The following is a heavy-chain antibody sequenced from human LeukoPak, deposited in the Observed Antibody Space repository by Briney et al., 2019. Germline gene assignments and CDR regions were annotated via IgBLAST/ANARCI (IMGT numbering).Heavy chain of an antibody. CDR1: GFTFGDYA. D-gene: IGHD1-1*01. V-gene: IGHV3-49*04. Sequence: PGGSLRLSCTASGFTFGDYAMSWVRQAPGKGLEWVGFIRSKAYGGTTEYAASVKGRFTISRDDSKSIAYLQMNSLKTEDTAVYYCSRGGANSPFDYWGQGTLVTVSS. CDR3: SRGGANSPFDY. J-gene: IGHJ4*02. CDR2: IRSKAYGGTT.